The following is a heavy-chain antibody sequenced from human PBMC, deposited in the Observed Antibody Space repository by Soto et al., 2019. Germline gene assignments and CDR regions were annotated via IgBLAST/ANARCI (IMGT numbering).Heavy chain of an antibody. J-gene: IGHJ3*02. CDR3: ARRSPMITFGGVIVYDAFDI. V-gene: IGHV1-46*03. Sequence: ASVKVSCKASGYTFTSYYMHWVRQAPGQGLGWMGIINPSGGSTSYAQKFQGRVTMTRDTSTSTVYMELSSLRSEDTAVYYCARRSPMITFGGVIVYDAFDIWGQGTMVTVSS. D-gene: IGHD3-16*02. CDR1: GYTFTSYY. CDR2: INPSGGST.